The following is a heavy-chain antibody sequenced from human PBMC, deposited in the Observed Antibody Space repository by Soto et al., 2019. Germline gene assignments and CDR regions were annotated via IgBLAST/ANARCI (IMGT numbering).Heavy chain of an antibody. J-gene: IGHJ5*02. CDR3: VRGSAPQA. CDR1: GGSVSSGSYY. Sequence: SETLSLTYTVSGGSVSSGSYYWSWIRQPPGKGLEWIGSVYYSGSTYYNPSLKSRVTISVDTSKNQLSLKLTSVTAADTAVYYCVRGSAPQAWGQGTLVTVSS. CDR2: VYYSGST. V-gene: IGHV4-39*01.